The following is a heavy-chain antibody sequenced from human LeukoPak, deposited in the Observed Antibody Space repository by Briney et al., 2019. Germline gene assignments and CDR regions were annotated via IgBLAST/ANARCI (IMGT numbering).Heavy chain of an antibody. CDR2: ISSNGGST. Sequence: GGSLRLSCAASGFTFSSYAMHWVRQAPGKGLEYVSAISSNGGSTYYANSVKGRFTISRDNSKNTLYLQMNSLRGEDTAVYYCARERNLEIAVAGTIFDYWGQGTLVTVSS. CDR3: ARERNLEIAVAGTIFDY. J-gene: IGHJ4*02. V-gene: IGHV3-64*01. CDR1: GFTFSSYA. D-gene: IGHD6-19*01.